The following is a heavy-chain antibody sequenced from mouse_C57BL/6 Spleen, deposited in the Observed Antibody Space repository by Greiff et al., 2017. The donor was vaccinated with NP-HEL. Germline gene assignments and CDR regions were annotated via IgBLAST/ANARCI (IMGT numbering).Heavy chain of an antibody. CDR3: ARDGQDGWFAY. CDR1: GYTFTDHT. J-gene: IGHJ3*01. Sequence: VQLQQSDAELVKPGASVKISCKVSGYTFTDHTIHWMKQRPEQGLEWIGYIYPRDGSTKHNEKFKGKATLTADKSSSTPYMQLNSLTSEDSAVYVCARDGQDGWFAYWGQGTLVTVSA. D-gene: IGHD2-3*01. V-gene: IGHV1-78*01. CDR2: IYPRDGST.